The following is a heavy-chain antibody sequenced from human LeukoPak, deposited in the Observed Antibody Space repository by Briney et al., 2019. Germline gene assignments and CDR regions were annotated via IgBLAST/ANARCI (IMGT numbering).Heavy chain of an antibody. CDR3: ARGVGSSWLDP. CDR1: GYTFTSYD. D-gene: IGHD1-26*01. J-gene: IGHJ5*02. V-gene: IGHV1-2*02. Sequence: ASVKVSCKASGYTFTSYDINWVRQATGQGLEWMGWINPNGGPIYAQKFQGRVTMTRDTSITTAYMEMSGLISDDTAMYFCARGVGSSWLDPWGQGTLVTVSS. CDR2: INPNGGP.